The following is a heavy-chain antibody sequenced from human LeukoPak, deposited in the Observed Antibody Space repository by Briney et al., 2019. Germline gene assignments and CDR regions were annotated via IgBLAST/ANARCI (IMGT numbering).Heavy chain of an antibody. V-gene: IGHV3-74*01. D-gene: IGHD3-9*01. J-gene: IGHJ6*02. CDR2: ISGDGTNI. CDR3: TRDLLDYDVSTGLHHYYMDV. Sequence: GGSLRLSCAASGFTFSSYAMAWVRQDPRKGLVWVSRISGDGTNINYADSVRGRFTISRDNAKNTVYLQMNTLRVEDTAVYYCTRDLLDYDVSTGLHHYYMDVWGQGTTVTVSS. CDR1: GFTFSSYA.